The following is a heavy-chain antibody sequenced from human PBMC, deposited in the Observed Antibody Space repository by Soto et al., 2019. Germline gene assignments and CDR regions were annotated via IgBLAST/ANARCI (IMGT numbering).Heavy chain of an antibody. V-gene: IGHV2-5*02. CDR1: GFSLSTSGVG. J-gene: IGHJ6*02. CDR3: AYLPCSGGSCYWFSFSGMDV. D-gene: IGHD2-15*01. Sequence: QITLKESGPTLVKPTQTLTLTCTFSGFSLSTSGVGVAWICQPPGEALEWLALIYWDADKRYRPSLESRLTITKDTSKNEVVLTMTNMDSVDTATYYCAYLPCSGGSCYWFSFSGMDVWGQGTTVTVSS. CDR2: IYWDADK.